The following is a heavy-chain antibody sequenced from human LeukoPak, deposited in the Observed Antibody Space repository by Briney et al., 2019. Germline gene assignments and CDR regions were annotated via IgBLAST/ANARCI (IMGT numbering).Heavy chain of an antibody. V-gene: IGHV3-30-3*01. CDR2: ISYDGSNK. CDR3: ARGGITGTITAGPLDY. D-gene: IGHD1-7*01. J-gene: IGHJ4*02. Sequence: GGSLRLSCAASGFTFSSYAMHWVRQAPGKGLEWVAVISYDGSNKYYADSVKGRFTISRDNSKNTLYLQMNSLRAEDTAVYYRARGGITGTITAGPLDYWGEGTLVSVSS. CDR1: GFTFSSYA.